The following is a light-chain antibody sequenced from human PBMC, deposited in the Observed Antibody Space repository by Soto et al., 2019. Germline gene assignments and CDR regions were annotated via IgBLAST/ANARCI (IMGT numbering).Light chain of an antibody. Sequence: QSALTQPASVSGSPGQSIAISCTGTSSDVGGYSYVSWYQQQPGKAPKLVISDVSNRPPGVSDRFSGSKSGSTASLTISGLQTEDEADYSCASYTPSSTYVFGIGTKVPVL. J-gene: IGLJ1*01. CDR3: ASYTPSSTYV. V-gene: IGLV2-14*01. CDR2: DVS. CDR1: SSDVGGYSY.